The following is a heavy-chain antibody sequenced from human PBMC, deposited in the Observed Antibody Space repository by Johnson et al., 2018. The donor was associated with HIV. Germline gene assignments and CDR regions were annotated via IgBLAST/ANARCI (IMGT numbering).Heavy chain of an antibody. D-gene: IGHD3-22*01. J-gene: IGHJ3*01. CDR2: IYVGGNT. Sequence: VQLVESGGGLIQPGGSLRVSCAASGFSVSGNYMSWVRQAPGKGLEWVSSIYVGGNTYSAASVKGRFTISRDNSATTLYLQMNRLRAEDTAVYYCARAYHDSRGYYPHAFHVWGQGTVVTVSS. CDR3: ARAYHDSRGYYPHAFHV. CDR1: GFSVSGNY. V-gene: IGHV3-53*01.